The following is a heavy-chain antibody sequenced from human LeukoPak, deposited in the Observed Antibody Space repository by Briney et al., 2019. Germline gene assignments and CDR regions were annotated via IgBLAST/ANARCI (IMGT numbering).Heavy chain of an antibody. J-gene: IGHJ4*02. Sequence: GASVKVSCKASGGTFSSYAISWVRQAPGQGLEWMGGIIPIFGTANYAQKFQGRVTITADESTSTAYMELSSLRSEDTAVYYCARETGIYVWGSPFDYWGQGTLVTVSS. CDR1: GGTFSSYA. V-gene: IGHV1-69*13. CDR3: ARETGIYVWGSPFDY. CDR2: IIPIFGTA. D-gene: IGHD3-16*01.